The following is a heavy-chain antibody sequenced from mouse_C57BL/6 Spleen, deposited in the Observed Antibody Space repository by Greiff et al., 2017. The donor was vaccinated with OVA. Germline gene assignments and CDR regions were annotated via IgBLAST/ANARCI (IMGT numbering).Heavy chain of an antibody. V-gene: IGHV1-76*01. CDR2: IYPGSGNT. CDR3: ARSGSYYDYSYAMDY. CDR1: GYTFTDYY. Sequence: QVQLQQSGAELVRPGASVKLSCKASGYTFTDYYINWVKQRPGQGLEWIARIYPGSGNTYYNEKFKGKATLTAEKSSSTAYMQLSSLTSEDSAVYFGARSGSYYDYSYAMDYWGQGTSVTVSS. J-gene: IGHJ4*01. D-gene: IGHD2-4*01.